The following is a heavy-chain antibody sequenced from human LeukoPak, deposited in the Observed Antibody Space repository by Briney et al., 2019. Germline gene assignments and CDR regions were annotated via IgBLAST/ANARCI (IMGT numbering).Heavy chain of an antibody. D-gene: IGHD3-10*01. Sequence: PGGSLRLSCAASGFTFSSYAMHWVRQAPGKGLEYVSAISSNGGSTYYANSVKGRFTISRDNSKNTLYLQMGSLRAEDMAVYYCARWSEDYYGSGTERGLDAFDIWGQGTMVTVSS. CDR1: GFTFSSYA. V-gene: IGHV3-64*01. J-gene: IGHJ3*02. CDR2: ISSNGGST. CDR3: ARWSEDYYGSGTERGLDAFDI.